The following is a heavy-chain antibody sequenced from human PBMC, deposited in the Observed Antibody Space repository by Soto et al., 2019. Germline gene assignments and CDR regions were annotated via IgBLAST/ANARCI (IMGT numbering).Heavy chain of an antibody. J-gene: IGHJ4*02. CDR1: GYTFTTYG. Sequence: ASVKVSCKTSGYTFTTYGVSWVRQAPGQGLEWMGWISAYNGNTNYAQKLQGRVTMTTDTSTSTAYMELRGLRSDDTAVYYCARVNVVVVAATREYYFDYWGQGTLVTVSS. V-gene: IGHV1-18*04. CDR2: ISAYNGNT. D-gene: IGHD2-15*01. CDR3: ARVNVVVVAATREYYFDY.